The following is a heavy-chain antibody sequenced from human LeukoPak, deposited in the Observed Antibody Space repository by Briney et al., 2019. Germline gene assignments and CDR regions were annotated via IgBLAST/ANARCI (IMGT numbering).Heavy chain of an antibody. V-gene: IGHV4-34*01. J-gene: IGHJ4*02. CDR3: ASTSPGY. Sequence: SETLSLTCAVYGGSFSGYYWSWIRQPPGKGLEWIGEINYSGSTNYNPSLKSRVTISVDTSKNQFSLKLSSVTAADTAVYYCASTSPGYWGQGTLVTVSS. CDR1: GGSFSGYY. CDR2: INYSGST.